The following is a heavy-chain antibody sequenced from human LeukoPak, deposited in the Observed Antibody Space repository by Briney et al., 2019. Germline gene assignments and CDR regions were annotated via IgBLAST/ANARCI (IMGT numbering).Heavy chain of an antibody. Sequence: GGSLRLSCAVSGLTVSSNYMSWVRQAPGKGLEWVSSISGYGDTTYYADSVKGRFTLSRDNSKGTLDLQMFSLRAEDTAVYYCAKDRGPFVAIDNNWFDPWGQGTLVTVSS. CDR2: ISGYGDTT. J-gene: IGHJ5*02. V-gene: IGHV3-23*01. CDR3: AKDRGPFVAIDNNWFDP. D-gene: IGHD3-3*02. CDR1: GLTVSSNY.